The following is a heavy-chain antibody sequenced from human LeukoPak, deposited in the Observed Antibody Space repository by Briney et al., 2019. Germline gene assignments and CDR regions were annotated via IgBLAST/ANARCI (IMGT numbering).Heavy chain of an antibody. Sequence: GGSLRLSCAASGFTCSYYWMNWVRQAPGKGLEWVANIKQDGSEKHYVDSVKGRFTISRDNAKNSLFLQMNSLRAEDTAVYYCARGWGDCSSVSCYTGGDAFDIWGQGTTVTVSS. D-gene: IGHD2-2*02. CDR1: GFTCSYYW. CDR2: IKQDGSEK. CDR3: ARGWGDCSSVSCYTGGDAFDI. J-gene: IGHJ3*02. V-gene: IGHV3-7*01.